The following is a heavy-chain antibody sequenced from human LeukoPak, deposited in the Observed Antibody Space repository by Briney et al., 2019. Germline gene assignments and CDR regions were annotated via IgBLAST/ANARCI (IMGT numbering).Heavy chain of an antibody. D-gene: IGHD2-2*01. J-gene: IGHJ4*02. V-gene: IGHV3-48*02. CDR3: ARESPAPPYPKKEYPIGDY. CDR2: VSSGRTTK. CDR1: GFTLNSYS. Sequence: AGNLSCSCAASGFTLNSYSRYWGRQAQGDGLKWGRNVSSGRTTKYYADSVRGGITTSRDAAKTSLYLRISSMSYEATAVYYCARESPAPPYPKKEYPIGDYWGRGTQVGVPS.